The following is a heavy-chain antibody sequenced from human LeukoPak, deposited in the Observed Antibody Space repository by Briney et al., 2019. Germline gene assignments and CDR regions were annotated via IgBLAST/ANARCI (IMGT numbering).Heavy chain of an antibody. Sequence: GGSLRLSCTASGFTFGDYAMSWFRQAPGKGLEWVGFIRSKAYGGTTEYAASVKGRFTISRDDSKSIAYLQMNSLKTEDTAVYYCTRDYGDYVYYYYMDVWGKGTTVTVSS. J-gene: IGHJ6*03. V-gene: IGHV3-49*03. CDR1: GFTFGDYA. D-gene: IGHD4-17*01. CDR2: IRSKAYGGTT. CDR3: TRDYGDYVYYYYMDV.